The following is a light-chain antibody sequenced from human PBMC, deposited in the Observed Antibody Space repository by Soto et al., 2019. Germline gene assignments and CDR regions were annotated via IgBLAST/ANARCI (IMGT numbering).Light chain of an antibody. Sequence: DIQTTQSPSTLSASVGDRVTITCRASQSISSWLAWYQQKPGKAPKLLIYKASSLESGVPSRFSGSGSGTEFTLTISSLQPDDFATYYCQQYNSYQGTFGQGTKLEIK. CDR3: QQYNSYQGT. V-gene: IGKV1-5*03. CDR2: KAS. CDR1: QSISSW. J-gene: IGKJ2*01.